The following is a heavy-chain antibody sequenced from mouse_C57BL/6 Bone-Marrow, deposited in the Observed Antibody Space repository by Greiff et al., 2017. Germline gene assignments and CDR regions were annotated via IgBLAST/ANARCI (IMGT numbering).Heavy chain of an antibody. CDR1: GFTFSDYG. CDR2: ISSGSSNI. Sequence: EVKLMESGGGLVKPGGSLKLSCAASGFTFSDYGMHWVRQAPEKGLEWVAYISSGSSNIYYADTVKGRFTISRDKANNTLFLQMTSLRSEDTAMYYCATRRYYYAMDYWGQGTSVTVSS. J-gene: IGHJ4*01. CDR3: ATRRYYYAMDY. V-gene: IGHV5-17*01.